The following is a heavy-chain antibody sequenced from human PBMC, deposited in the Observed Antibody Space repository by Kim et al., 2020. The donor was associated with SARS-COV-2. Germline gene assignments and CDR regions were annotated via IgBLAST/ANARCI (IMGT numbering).Heavy chain of an antibody. D-gene: IGHD3-10*01. CDR3: AKGIGDPPSA. CDR2: GST. V-gene: IGHV1-46*01. J-gene: IGHJ4*02. Sequence: GSTSYAQKFQGRVTMTRDTSTSTVFMELSSLRSEDTAVYYCAKGIGDPPSAWGQGTLVTVSS.